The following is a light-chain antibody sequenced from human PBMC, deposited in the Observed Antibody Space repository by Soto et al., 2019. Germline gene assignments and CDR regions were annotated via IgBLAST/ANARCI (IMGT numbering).Light chain of an antibody. CDR2: KAS. V-gene: IGKV1-5*03. J-gene: IGKJ1*01. Sequence: DIQMTQSPSTLPASLGDGVTITCRASQSISSWLAWYQQKPGKAPKLLIYKASTLKSGVPSRFRGSGSGTEFTLTISSLQPDDFETYYCQHYNSYSEAFGQGTKVDIK. CDR1: QSISSW. CDR3: QHYNSYSEA.